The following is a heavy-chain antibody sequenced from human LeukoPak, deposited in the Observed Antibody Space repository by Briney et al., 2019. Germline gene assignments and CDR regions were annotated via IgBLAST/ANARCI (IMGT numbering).Heavy chain of an antibody. CDR3: TRDVSQSSSWYGEFDY. CDR1: GFSFSNHW. J-gene: IGHJ4*02. CDR2: INSDGSST. V-gene: IGHV3-74*03. Sequence: GGSLRLSCAASGFSFSNHWMHWVRQVPGKGLVWVSRINSDGSSTTYADSVKGRFTISRDNAKNTLYQQMNSLRDEDTAVYYCTRDVSQSSSWYGEFDYWGQGTQVTVSS. D-gene: IGHD6-13*01.